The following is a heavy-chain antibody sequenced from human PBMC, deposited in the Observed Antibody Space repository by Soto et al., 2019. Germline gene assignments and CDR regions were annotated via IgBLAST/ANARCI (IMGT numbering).Heavy chain of an antibody. Sequence: GASVKVSCKASGYTFTSYDINWVRQATGQGLEWMGWMNPNSGNTGYAQKFQGRVTITRNTSISTAYMELSSLRSEDTAVYYCARGISRYDFWSGYYDYYYYMDVWGKGTTVTVSS. D-gene: IGHD3-3*01. V-gene: IGHV1-8*01. CDR2: MNPNSGNT. CDR3: ARGISRYDFWSGYYDYYYYMDV. J-gene: IGHJ6*03. CDR1: GYTFTSYD.